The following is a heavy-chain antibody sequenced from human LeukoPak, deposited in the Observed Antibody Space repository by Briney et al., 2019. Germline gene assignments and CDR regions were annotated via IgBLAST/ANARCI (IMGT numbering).Heavy chain of an antibody. CDR1: GGSFSVYY. CDR2: INHSGST. V-gene: IGHV4-34*01. D-gene: IGHD3-22*01. Sequence: SETLSLTCAVYGGSFSVYYWSWIRQPPGKGLEWIGEINHSGSTNYNPSLKSRVTISVDTSKNQFSLKLSSVTAADTAVYYCARGRPYYYDSSGYYSGDNFDYWGQGTLVTVSS. CDR3: ARGRPYYYDSSGYYSGDNFDY. J-gene: IGHJ4*02.